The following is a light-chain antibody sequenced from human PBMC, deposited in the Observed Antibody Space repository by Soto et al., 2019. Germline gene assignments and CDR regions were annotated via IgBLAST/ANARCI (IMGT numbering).Light chain of an antibody. CDR1: QSVSGW. J-gene: IGKJ1*01. CDR2: NAD. Sequence: DIQMTQSPSTLSASVGDTVTVTCRASQSVSGWLAWYQQKPGEAPKILIYNADTLESGVPSRFSGSGYGTEFILTISSLQPDDFATYYCQQFSLYWAFGQGTKVDI. CDR3: QQFSLYWA. V-gene: IGKV1-5*01.